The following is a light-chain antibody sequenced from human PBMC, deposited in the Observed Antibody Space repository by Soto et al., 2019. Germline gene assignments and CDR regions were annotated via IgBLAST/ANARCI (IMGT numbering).Light chain of an antibody. CDR3: QQYGTSPTT. CDR1: QSVRSSS. Sequence: EIELTPSPGTLSLSPRARATLSCRASQSVRSSSLAWYQQKPGQAPRSLIYGASPRATGIPDRFSGTGSGTDFTLTISRLEPEDVAVYYCQQYGTSPTTFGQGTKVDIK. J-gene: IGKJ1*01. V-gene: IGKV3-20*01. CDR2: GAS.